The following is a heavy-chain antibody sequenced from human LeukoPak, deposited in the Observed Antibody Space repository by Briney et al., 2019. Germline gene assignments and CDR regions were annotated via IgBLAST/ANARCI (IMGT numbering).Heavy chain of an antibody. CDR3: ARDLGYCSGGSCYSSGFDY. J-gene: IGHJ4*02. CDR2: ISSSSYT. V-gene: IGHV3-11*06. Sequence: GGSLRLSCAASGFTFSDYYMSWIRQAPGRGLEWVSYISSSSYTNYADSVKGRFTISRDNAKNSLYLQMHSLRAEDTAVYYRARDLGYCSGGSCYSSGFDYWGQGTLVTVPS. CDR1: GFTFSDYY. D-gene: IGHD2-15*01.